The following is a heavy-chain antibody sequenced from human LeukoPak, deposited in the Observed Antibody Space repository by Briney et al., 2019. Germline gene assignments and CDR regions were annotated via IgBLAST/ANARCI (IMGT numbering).Heavy chain of an antibody. V-gene: IGHV4-39*01. Sequence: SETLSLTCTVSGGSISSSSYYWGWIRQPPGKGLEWIGSIYYSGSTYYNPSLKSRVTISVDTSKNQFSLKLSSVTAADTAVYYCARHLYSGSYLSPYDAFDIWGQGTMVTVSS. J-gene: IGHJ3*02. D-gene: IGHD1-26*01. CDR3: ARHLYSGSYLSPYDAFDI. CDR1: GGSISSSSYY. CDR2: IYYSGST.